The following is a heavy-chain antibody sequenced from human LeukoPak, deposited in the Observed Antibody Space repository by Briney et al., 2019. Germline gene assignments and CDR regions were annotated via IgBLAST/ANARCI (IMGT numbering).Heavy chain of an antibody. CDR1: GGSISSYY. CDR2: IYNSGST. V-gene: IGHV4-4*07. Sequence: SETLSLTGTGSGGSISSYYWSWLRQPAGKGLEGIGRIYNSGSTNYNPSLKRRVTISVDTSKNQFSLKRSSVTAADTAGYYCAGSIIAARRPLGYYMDVRGKGATVTVSS. CDR3: AGSIIAARRPLGYYMDV. J-gene: IGHJ6*03. D-gene: IGHD6-6*01.